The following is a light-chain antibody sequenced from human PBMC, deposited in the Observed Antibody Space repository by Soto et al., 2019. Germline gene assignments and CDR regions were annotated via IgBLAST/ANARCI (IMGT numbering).Light chain of an antibody. V-gene: IGKV1-5*03. Sequence: DIHMTQSPSTLSASVGDRVTITCRASPSISNWLARYQQKPGKAPKLLTYKASSLESGVPSRFSGSGSGTEFTLTISSLQPDDFATYYCQQYNSYPLTFGGGTKVEIK. CDR2: KAS. CDR1: PSISNW. CDR3: QQYNSYPLT. J-gene: IGKJ4*01.